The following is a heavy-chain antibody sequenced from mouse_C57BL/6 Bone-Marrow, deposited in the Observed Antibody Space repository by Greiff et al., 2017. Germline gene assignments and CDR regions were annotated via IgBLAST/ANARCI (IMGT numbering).Heavy chain of an antibody. Sequence: QLQQSGAELARPGASVKLSCKASGYTFTSYGISWVKQRTGQGLEWIGEIYPRSGNTYYNEKFKGKATLTADKSSSTAYMELRSLTSEDSAVYFCARNGYYSYYFDYWGQGTTLTVSS. D-gene: IGHD2-3*01. CDR1: GYTFTSYG. CDR3: ARNGYYSYYFDY. CDR2: IYPRSGNT. J-gene: IGHJ2*01. V-gene: IGHV1-81*01.